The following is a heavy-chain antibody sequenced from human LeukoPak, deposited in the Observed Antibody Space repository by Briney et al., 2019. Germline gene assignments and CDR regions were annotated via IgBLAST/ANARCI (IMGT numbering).Heavy chain of an antibody. V-gene: IGHV3-43*01. CDR2: ISWDGTP. Sequence: GGSLRLSCAASGFTFEDYTMHWVRQAPGKTLEWVSLISWDGTPYYTDSVKGRFTISRDNSKNSLYLQMGTLRSEDTAFYYCVKDLSYESSGYVFDYWGQGTLVTVPS. J-gene: IGHJ4*02. D-gene: IGHD3-22*01. CDR1: GFTFEDYT. CDR3: VKDLSYESSGYVFDY.